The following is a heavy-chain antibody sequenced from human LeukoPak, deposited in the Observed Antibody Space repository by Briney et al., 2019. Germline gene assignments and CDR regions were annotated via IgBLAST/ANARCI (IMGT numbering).Heavy chain of an antibody. CDR2: INYKGGTT. Sequence: GGSLRLSCAASGFTLSSFSMHWVRQSPGRGLEYVSAINYKGGTTYYADSVKDRFTISRDNSRNTLYLQMASLRDEDMGVYYCARVGPATAFDYWGQGTQVTVSS. CDR3: ARVGPATAFDY. CDR1: GFTLSSFS. V-gene: IGHV3-64*02. J-gene: IGHJ4*02.